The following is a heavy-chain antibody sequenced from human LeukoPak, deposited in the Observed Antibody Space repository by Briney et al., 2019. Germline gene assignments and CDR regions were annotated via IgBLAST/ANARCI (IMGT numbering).Heavy chain of an antibody. D-gene: IGHD6-6*01. CDR2: IYYSGST. V-gene: IGHV4-59*08. Sequence: PSETLSLTCTVSGGSISSYYWSWIRQPPGKGLEWIGHIYYSGSTNYNPSLRSRVSISIDTSKNEFSLSQTSVTAADTAVYYCARHVGLGSSSSRFDYWGQGTLVTVSS. CDR3: ARHVGLGSSSSRFDY. J-gene: IGHJ4*02. CDR1: GGSISSYY.